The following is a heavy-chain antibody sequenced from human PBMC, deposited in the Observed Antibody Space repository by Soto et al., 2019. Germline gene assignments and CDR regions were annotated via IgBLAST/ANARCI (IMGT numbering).Heavy chain of an antibody. J-gene: IGHJ4*02. CDR3: TTARVLLWFGELLPIDY. V-gene: IGHV3-15*01. CDR2: IKSKTDGGTT. Sequence: GGSLRLSCAASGFTFSNAWMSWVRQAPGKGLEWVGRIKSKTDGGTTDYAAPVKGRFTISRDDSKNTLYLQMNSLKTEDTAVYYCTTARVLLWFGELLPIDYWGQGTLVTVSS. D-gene: IGHD3-10*01. CDR1: GFTFSNAW.